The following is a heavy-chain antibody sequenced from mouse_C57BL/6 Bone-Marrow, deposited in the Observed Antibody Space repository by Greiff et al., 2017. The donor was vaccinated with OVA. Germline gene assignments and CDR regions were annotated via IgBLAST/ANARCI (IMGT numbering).Heavy chain of an antibody. CDR1: GYTFTRYG. V-gene: IGHV1-81*01. CDR3: ARSGTLFAY. J-gene: IGHJ3*01. CDR2: IYPRSGNP. D-gene: IGHD4-1*01. Sequence: ESGAELARPGASVKLSCKASGYTFTRYGISWVKQRTGPGLEWIGEIYPRSGNPYYNGRFKGRATLTADKSSSTAYLELRILTSEYSAVYFCARSGTLFAYWGQGTLVTVSA.